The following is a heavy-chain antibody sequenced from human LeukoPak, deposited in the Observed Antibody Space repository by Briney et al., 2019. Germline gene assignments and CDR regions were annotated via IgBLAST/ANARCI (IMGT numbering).Heavy chain of an antibody. CDR1: GFTFSSYS. V-gene: IGHV3-48*01. J-gene: IGHJ4*02. D-gene: IGHD4-17*01. CDR3: ARAGCGDYTRSGY. CDR2: ISSSSSTI. Sequence: GGSLRLSCPASGFTFSSYSMNWVRQAPGKGLEWVSYISSSSSTIYYADSVKGRFTISRDNAKNSLYLQMNSLRAEDTAVYYCARAGCGDYTRSGYWGQGTLVTVSS.